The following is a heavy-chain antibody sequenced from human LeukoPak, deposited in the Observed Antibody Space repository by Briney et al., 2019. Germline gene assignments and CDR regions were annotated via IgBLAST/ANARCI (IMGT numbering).Heavy chain of an antibody. Sequence: GGSLRLSCAASGFTFSSYSMNWVRQAPGKGLEWVSYISSSSSTKYYADSVKGRFTISRDNSKNTLSLQMNSLRVEDTAVYYCAQKRYYDSSGSFDYWGQGTLVTVSS. CDR3: AQKRYYDSSGSFDY. CDR2: ISSSSSTK. D-gene: IGHD3-22*01. CDR1: GFTFSSYS. V-gene: IGHV3-48*01. J-gene: IGHJ4*02.